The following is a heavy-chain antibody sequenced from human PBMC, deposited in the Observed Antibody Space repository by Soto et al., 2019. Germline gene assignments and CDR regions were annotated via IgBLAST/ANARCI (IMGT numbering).Heavy chain of an antibody. D-gene: IGHD6-25*01. CDR2: MNPSSGNS. J-gene: IGHJ4*02. CDR3: ARRKERSGPYYLDL. V-gene: IGHV1-8*01. Sequence: ASVKVSCKASGFTFITYDISWVRQAGQGLEWMGWMNPSSGNSGYAQKFRGRVTMTRNTSISTAYMELSSLRSDDSAVYFCARRKERSGPYYLDLWGQGTLVTVSS. CDR1: GFTFITYD.